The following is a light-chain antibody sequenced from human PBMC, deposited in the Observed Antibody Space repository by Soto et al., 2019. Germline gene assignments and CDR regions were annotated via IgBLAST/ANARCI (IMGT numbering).Light chain of an antibody. CDR2: EVT. V-gene: IGLV2-14*01. CDR3: QSYDSTLSGSRV. CDR1: SGDIGSYTY. Sequence: QSALTQPASVSGSPGQSITLSCTGTSGDIGSYTYVSWYQQYPGKAPKLLISEVTNRPSGVSNRFSGSKSGTSASLAITGLQAEDEADYYCQSYDSTLSGSRVFGGGTKLTVL. J-gene: IGLJ2*01.